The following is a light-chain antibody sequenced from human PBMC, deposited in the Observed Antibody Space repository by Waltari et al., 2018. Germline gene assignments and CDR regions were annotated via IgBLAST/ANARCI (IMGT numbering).Light chain of an antibody. Sequence: QTVVTQEPSLTVSPGGAVTLTCPSSAGAVTSGNYPNWIQQNPGQVPRSLFHSTTNRHSWTPARFSGSLLGGKAALTLSGVQPEDEAEYYCLLYDGSDQVFGGGTKLTVL. V-gene: IGLV7-43*01. CDR1: AGAVTSGNY. J-gene: IGLJ3*02. CDR3: LLYDGSDQV. CDR2: STT.